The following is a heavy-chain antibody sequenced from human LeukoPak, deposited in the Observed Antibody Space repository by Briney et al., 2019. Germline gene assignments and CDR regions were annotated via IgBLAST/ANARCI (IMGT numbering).Heavy chain of an antibody. CDR3: ARELDY. CDR2: FSYSGAT. J-gene: IGHJ4*02. CDR1: GGSISGSSYS. V-gene: IGHV4-39*02. Sequence: PSETLSLTCIVSGGSISGSSYSWAWIRQPPGKGLEWIAIFSYSGATYYNPSLKSRVTVSVDTSKNQFSLKLSSVTAADTAVYYCARELDYWGQGTLVTVSS.